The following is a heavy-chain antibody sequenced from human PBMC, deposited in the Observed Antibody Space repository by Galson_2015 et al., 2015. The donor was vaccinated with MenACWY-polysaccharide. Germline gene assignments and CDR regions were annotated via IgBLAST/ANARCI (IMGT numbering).Heavy chain of an antibody. J-gene: IGHJ4*02. CDR2: IHNTGNT. CDR3: ASFTIA. Sequence: SLRLSCAVSGFTVSSNYMTWVRQAPGKGLEWVSVIHNTGNTYYADSVKGQFPITRDNSKNTLYLEMNSVRAEGTGVYYCASFTIAWGQGTLVTVSS. D-gene: IGHD3-10*01. CDR1: GFTVSSNY. V-gene: IGHV3-53*01.